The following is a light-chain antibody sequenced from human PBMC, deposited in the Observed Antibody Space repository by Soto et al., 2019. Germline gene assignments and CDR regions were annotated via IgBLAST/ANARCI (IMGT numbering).Light chain of an antibody. V-gene: IGKV1-5*03. CDR3: QQYDVYSPWM. CDR1: QSVSRW. CDR2: KAS. J-gene: IGKJ1*01. Sequence: DIQMTQTPSTLSGSVGDGFTITFLASQSVSRWLAWYKQKPGEAPKLLIYKASNLESGVSSRFSGSGSGTEFTLTISSLQPDDSATYYCQQYDVYSPWMFGQGTKVDIK.